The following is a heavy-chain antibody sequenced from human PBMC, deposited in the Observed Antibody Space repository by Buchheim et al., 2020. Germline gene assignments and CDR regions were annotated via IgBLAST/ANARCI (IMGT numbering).Heavy chain of an antibody. J-gene: IGHJ4*02. Sequence: EVQLLESGGGLVQPGGSLRLSCAASGFTFSSYAMSWVRQAPGKGLEWVSAISGSGCSTYYADSVKGRFTISRDNSKNTLYLQMNSLRAEDTAVYYCARNGGGYSGSRVYFDYWGQGTL. CDR3: ARNGGGYSGSRVYFDY. V-gene: IGHV3-23*01. D-gene: IGHD5-12*01. CDR1: GFTFSSYA. CDR2: ISGSGCST.